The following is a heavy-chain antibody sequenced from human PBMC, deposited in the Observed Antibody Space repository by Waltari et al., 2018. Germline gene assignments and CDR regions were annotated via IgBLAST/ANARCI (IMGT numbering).Heavy chain of an antibody. CDR3: ASREGLRYGGNSADY. Sequence: QVQLVQSGAEVKKPGSSVKVSCKASGGTFSSYAISWVRQAPGQGLEWMGGIIPIFGTANYSQKFQGRVTITTDESTSTAYVELSSLRSEDTAVYYCASREGLRYGGNSADYWGQGTLVTVSS. CDR1: GGTFSSYA. V-gene: IGHV1-69*05. D-gene: IGHD2-21*02. CDR2: IIPIFGTA. J-gene: IGHJ4*02.